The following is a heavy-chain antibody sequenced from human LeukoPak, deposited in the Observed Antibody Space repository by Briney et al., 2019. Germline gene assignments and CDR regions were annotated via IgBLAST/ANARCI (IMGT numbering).Heavy chain of an antibody. CDR1: GFIFSSYW. D-gene: IGHD6-6*01. V-gene: IGHV3-74*01. Sequence: PGGSLRLSCAASGFIFSSYWMPWVRQAPGKGLVWVSRINKDGSSTDYPDSVKGQFPISRDNAKNTLYLQMNSLRAEDTAVYFCARVAGSSSQWGQGTLVTVSS. CDR2: INKDGSST. J-gene: IGHJ4*02. CDR3: ARVAGSSSQ.